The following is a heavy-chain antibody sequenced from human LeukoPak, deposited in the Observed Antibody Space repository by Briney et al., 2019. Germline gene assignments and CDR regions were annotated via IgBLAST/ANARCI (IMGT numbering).Heavy chain of an antibody. J-gene: IGHJ3*02. D-gene: IGHD3-22*01. CDR3: FGRGIVVAGGAAFDI. V-gene: IGHV1-46*01. CDR1: GYTFTSYY. Sequence: ASVKVSCKASGYTFTSYYMHWVRQAPGQGLEWMGIINPSGGSTSYAQKFQGRVTMTRDMSTSTVYMELSSLRSEGTAVYYCFGRGIVVAGGAAFDIWGQGTMVTVSS. CDR2: INPSGGST.